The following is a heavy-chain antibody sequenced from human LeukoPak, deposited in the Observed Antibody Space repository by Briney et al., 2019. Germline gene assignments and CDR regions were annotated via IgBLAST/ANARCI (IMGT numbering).Heavy chain of an antibody. CDR3: ARVIRDTAMAQGVDY. D-gene: IGHD5-18*01. V-gene: IGHV3-21*01. CDR2: ISSSSSYI. Sequence: PGGSLRLSCAASGFTFSSYSMTWVRQAPGKGLEWVSSISSSSSYIYYADSAKGRFTISRDNAKNSLYLQMNSLRAEDTAVYYCARVIRDTAMAQGVDYWGQGTLVTVSS. CDR1: GFTFSSYS. J-gene: IGHJ4*02.